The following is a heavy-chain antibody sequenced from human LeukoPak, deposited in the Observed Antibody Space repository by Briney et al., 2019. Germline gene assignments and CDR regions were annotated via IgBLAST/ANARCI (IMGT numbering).Heavy chain of an antibody. D-gene: IGHD3-10*01. V-gene: IGHV1-18*01. Sequence: ASVKVSCKASGYTFTSYGISWVRQAPGQGLEWMGSISAYNGNTNYAQKLQGRVTMATDTSTSTAYMELRSLRSDDTAVYYCARGRVYGSGSYYPPDAFNIWGQGTVVTVSS. CDR2: ISAYNGNT. CDR3: ARGRVYGSGSYYPPDAFNI. CDR1: GYTFTSYG. J-gene: IGHJ3*02.